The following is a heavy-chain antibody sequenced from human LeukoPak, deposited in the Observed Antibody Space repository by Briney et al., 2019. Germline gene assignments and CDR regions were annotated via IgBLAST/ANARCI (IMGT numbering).Heavy chain of an antibody. CDR3: ARHVRKRGIAAAGSPGWFDP. J-gene: IGHJ5*02. CDR2: IYTSGST. D-gene: IGHD6-13*01. Sequence: SETLSLTCTVSGGSISSGSHYWTWIRQPAGKGLEWIGRIYTSGSTNYNPSLKSRVTISVDTSKNQFSLKLSSVTAADTAVYYCARHVRKRGIAAAGSPGWFDPWGQGTLVTVSS. CDR1: GGSISSGSHY. V-gene: IGHV4-61*02.